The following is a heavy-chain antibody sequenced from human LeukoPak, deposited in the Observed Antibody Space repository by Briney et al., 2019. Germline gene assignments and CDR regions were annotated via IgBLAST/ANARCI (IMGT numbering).Heavy chain of an antibody. Sequence: ASVKVSCKASGYTFTSYDINWVRQATGQGLEWMGWMNPNSGNTGYAQKFQGRVTITRNTSISTAYMELSSLRSEDTALYYCAKDFAGVRGNPDYWGQGTLVTVSS. CDR1: GYTFTSYD. CDR2: MNPNSGNT. CDR3: AKDFAGVRGNPDY. V-gene: IGHV1-8*03. J-gene: IGHJ4*02. D-gene: IGHD3-10*01.